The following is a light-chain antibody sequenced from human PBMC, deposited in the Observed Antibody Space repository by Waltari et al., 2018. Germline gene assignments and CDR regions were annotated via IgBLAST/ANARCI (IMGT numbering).Light chain of an antibody. Sequence: SSELTQDPAVSVALGQTVRITCQGDSLRRFYASWFQQKPGQTPAVVVYGESNRPSGIPDRFSGSRSGNTVSLTITGVQAEDEADYYCNSRDSSGDRLVFGGGTKLTVL. CDR1: SLRRFY. CDR2: GES. CDR3: NSRDSSGDRLV. V-gene: IGLV3-19*01. J-gene: IGLJ2*01.